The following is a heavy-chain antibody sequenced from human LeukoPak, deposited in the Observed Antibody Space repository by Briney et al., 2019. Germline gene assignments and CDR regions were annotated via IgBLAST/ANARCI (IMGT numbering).Heavy chain of an antibody. CDR3: ARGLGPNIVVVTAILGQYYFDY. Sequence: PGGSLRLSCAASGFTFSSYSMNWVRQAPGKGLEWVSYISSSSSTIYYADSVKGRFTISRDNAKNSLYLQMNSLRAEDTAVYYCARGLGPNIVVVTAILGQYYFDYWGQGTLVTVSS. V-gene: IGHV3-48*01. CDR1: GFTFSSYS. J-gene: IGHJ4*02. D-gene: IGHD2-21*02. CDR2: ISSSSSTI.